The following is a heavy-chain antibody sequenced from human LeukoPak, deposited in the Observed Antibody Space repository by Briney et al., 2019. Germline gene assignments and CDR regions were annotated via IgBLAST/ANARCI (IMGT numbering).Heavy chain of an antibody. J-gene: IGHJ4*02. CDR3: THLDGGWR. Sequence: PGGSLRLSCAASGFTFSKAWMNWVRQAPGKGLEWVGRIKSETDGGTTDYAAPVKGRFTVSRDDSKTTLYLQMNSLKTEDTGMYYCTHLDGGWRWGQGTVVTVSS. CDR1: GFTFSKAW. D-gene: IGHD6-19*01. CDR2: IKSETDGGTT. V-gene: IGHV3-15*01.